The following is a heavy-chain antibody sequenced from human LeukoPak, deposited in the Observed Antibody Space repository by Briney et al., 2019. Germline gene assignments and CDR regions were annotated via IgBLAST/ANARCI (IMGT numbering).Heavy chain of an antibody. D-gene: IGHD4-17*01. Sequence: SETLSLTCAVSGYSISTSYYWGWIRQPPGKGLEWIGSIYHSGNTYYNPSLKSRVTISVDTSKNQFSLKLNSVTAVDTAVYYCARAGYGDSDFDYWGQGTLVTVSS. CDR2: IYHSGNT. CDR3: ARAGYGDSDFDY. J-gene: IGHJ4*02. V-gene: IGHV4-38-2*01. CDR1: GYSISTSYY.